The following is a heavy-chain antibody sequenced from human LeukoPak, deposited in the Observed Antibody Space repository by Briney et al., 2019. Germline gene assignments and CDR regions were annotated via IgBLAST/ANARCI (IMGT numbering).Heavy chain of an antibody. J-gene: IGHJ6*03. CDR1: GGSISNSNYY. Sequence: PSETLSLTCTVSGGSISNSNYYWGWIRQPPGKGLEWIGSVFYSGSTYYNPSLKSRVTISVDTSKDQFSLRLSSVTAADTAIYYCARQCSSPSCYPYYYYMDVWGKGTTVTISS. D-gene: IGHD2-2*01. V-gene: IGHV4-39*01. CDR2: VFYSGST. CDR3: ARQCSSPSCYPYYYYMDV.